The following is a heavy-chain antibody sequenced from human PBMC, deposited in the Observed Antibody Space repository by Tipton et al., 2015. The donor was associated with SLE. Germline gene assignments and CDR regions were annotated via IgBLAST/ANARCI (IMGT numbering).Heavy chain of an antibody. Sequence: TLSLTCAVSGISIRSDFFWGWVRQPPGKGLEWFGSIYHSGIDYYNPSLKSRVTISVDTSRNEFSLKLSSVTAADTAVYYCARRSNLYGNVFDLWGQGTLVTVSS. D-gene: IGHD4-11*01. V-gene: IGHV4-38-2*01. CDR2: IYHSGID. CDR3: ARRSNLYGNVFDL. CDR1: GISIRSDFF. J-gene: IGHJ4*02.